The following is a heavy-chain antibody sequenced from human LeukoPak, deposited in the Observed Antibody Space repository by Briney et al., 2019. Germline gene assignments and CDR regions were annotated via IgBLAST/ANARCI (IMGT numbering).Heavy chain of an antibody. V-gene: IGHV4-59*01. CDR1: GGSISSYY. CDR3: ARAELFHYSDY. CDR2: IYYSGST. J-gene: IGHJ4*02. D-gene: IGHD6-6*01. Sequence: SETLSLTCTVSGGSISSYYWSWIRQPPGKGLEWIGYIYYSGSTNYNPSLKSRVTISVDTSKNQFSLKLSSVTAADTAVYYCARAELFHYSDYWGQGTLVTVSS.